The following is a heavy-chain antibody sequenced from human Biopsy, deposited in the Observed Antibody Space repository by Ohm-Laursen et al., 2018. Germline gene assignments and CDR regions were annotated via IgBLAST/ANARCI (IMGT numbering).Heavy chain of an antibody. CDR1: GGSLSSYS. CDR2: IYASGIT. J-gene: IGHJ5*02. Sequence: PSDTLSLTCIVSGGSLSSYSWSWIRQPAGKGLEWIGQIYASGITNYNPSLKSRVTMSVDTSKNKFSLRVSSVTAADTAVYYCARDRDRRGWFDPWGQGTLVTVSS. D-gene: IGHD1-14*01. CDR3: ARDRDRRGWFDP. V-gene: IGHV4-4*07.